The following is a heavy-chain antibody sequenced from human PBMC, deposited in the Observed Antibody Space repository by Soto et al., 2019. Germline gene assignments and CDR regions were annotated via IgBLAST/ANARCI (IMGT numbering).Heavy chain of an antibody. CDR1: GFTFSNG. J-gene: IGHJ4*02. CDR3: AKPSEPYSAPYYFDS. D-gene: IGHD4-4*01. Sequence: QVQVVESGGGVVQPGRSLRLSCAASGFTFSNGMHWVRQAPGKGLEWVAVISYDGSVKYFGDSVKGRFTISRDNSQHTLFLQMSSLRAEDTAVYYCAKPSEPYSAPYYFDSWGQGTLVTVSS. V-gene: IGHV3-30*18. CDR2: ISYDGSVK.